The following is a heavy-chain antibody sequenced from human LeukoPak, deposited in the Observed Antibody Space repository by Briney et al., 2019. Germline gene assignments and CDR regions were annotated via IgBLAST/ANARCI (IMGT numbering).Heavy chain of an antibody. CDR1: GDSISNYY. CDR3: ARVSLVRGAPDYYFDY. D-gene: IGHD3-10*01. CDR2: IYTSGST. Sequence: KPSETLSLTCTVSGDSISNYYWSWIRQPAGKGLEWIWRIYTSGSTNYNPSLKSRVTMSVDTSKNQFSLKLSSVTAADTAVYYCARVSLVRGAPDYYFDYWGQGTLVTVSS. V-gene: IGHV4-4*07. J-gene: IGHJ4*02.